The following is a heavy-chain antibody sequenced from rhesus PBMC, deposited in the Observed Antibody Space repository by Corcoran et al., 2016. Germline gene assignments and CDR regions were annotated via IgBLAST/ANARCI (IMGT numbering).Heavy chain of an antibody. CDR3: AKDRAAAGYSYFDY. D-gene: IGHD6-25*01. CDR2: ISNGGCST. J-gene: IGHJ4*01. CDR1: GFTFSSYG. V-gene: IGHV3S5*01. Sequence: EVQLVESGGGLVQPGGSLRLSCAASGFTFSSYGMSWVRQAPGKGLEWVSYISNGGCSTYYADSGKGRFTISRDNSKNTLSLQMNSLRAEDTAVYYCAKDRAAAGYSYFDYWGQGVLVTVSS.